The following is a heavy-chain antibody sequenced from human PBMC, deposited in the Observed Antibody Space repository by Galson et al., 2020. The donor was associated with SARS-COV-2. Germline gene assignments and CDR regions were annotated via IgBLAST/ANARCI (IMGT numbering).Heavy chain of an antibody. CDR2: IIPIFGTA. J-gene: IGHJ4*02. Sequence: SVKVSCKASGGTFSSYAISWVRQAPGQGLEWMGGIIPIFGTANYAQKFQGRVTITADKSTSTAYMELSSLRSEDTAVYYCARGFAAHSSGWYLGPGDYWGQGTLVTVSS. V-gene: IGHV1-69*06. CDR3: ARGFAAHSSGWYLGPGDY. CDR1: GGTFSSYA. D-gene: IGHD6-19*01.